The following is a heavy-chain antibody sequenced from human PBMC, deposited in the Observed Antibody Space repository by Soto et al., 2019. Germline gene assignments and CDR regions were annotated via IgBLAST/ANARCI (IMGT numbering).Heavy chain of an antibody. CDR1: GFTFSSYA. CDR3: AKALEPMVFYGMDV. D-gene: IGHD1-1*01. CDR2: ISDSGGST. Sequence: EVQLLESGGGLVQPGGSLRLSCAASGFTFSSYAMSWVRQAPGKGLEWVSAISDSGGSTYYADSVKGRFTISRDNSKNTLYLQMNSLRAEDTAVYYCAKALEPMVFYGMDVWGQGTTVTVSS. J-gene: IGHJ6*02. V-gene: IGHV3-23*01.